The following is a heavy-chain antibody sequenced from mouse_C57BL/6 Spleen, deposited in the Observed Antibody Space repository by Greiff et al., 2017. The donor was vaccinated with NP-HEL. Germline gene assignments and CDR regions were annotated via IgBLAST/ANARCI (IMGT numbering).Heavy chain of an antibody. V-gene: IGHV1-69*01. J-gene: IGHJ3*01. CDR1: GYTFTSYW. CDR3: ARPLARGFAY. D-gene: IGHD3-1*01. CDR2: IDPSDSYT. Sequence: VQLQQPGAELVMPGASVKLSCKASGYTFTSYWMHWVKQRPGQGLEWIGEIDPSDSYTNYNQKFKGKSTLTVDKSSSTAYMQLSSLTSEDSAVYYCARPLARGFAYWGQGTLVTVSA.